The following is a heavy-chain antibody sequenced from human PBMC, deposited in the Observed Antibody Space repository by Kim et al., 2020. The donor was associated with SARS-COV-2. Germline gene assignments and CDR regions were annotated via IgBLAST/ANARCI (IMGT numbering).Heavy chain of an antibody. J-gene: IGHJ4*02. CDR2: T. CDR3: VRNLDFTLPK. Sequence: TAYADSVNGRFPSSVDNAKHTLNLQMSSLRAEDTAVYYCVRNLDFTLPKWGQGTLVTVSS. D-gene: IGHD1-1*01. V-gene: IGHV3-74*01.